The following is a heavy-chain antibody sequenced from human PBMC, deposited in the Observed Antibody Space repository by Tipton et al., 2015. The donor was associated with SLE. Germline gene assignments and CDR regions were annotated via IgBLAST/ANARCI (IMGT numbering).Heavy chain of an antibody. CDR1: TGSFSGYY. Sequence: TLSLTCTVYTGSFSGYYWSWIRQPPGKGLEWIGEINHSGSTNYNPSLKSRVTISRDTSTNQFFLKMSSVTAADTAVYYCAKDWGTGDVYYFQHWGQGTLVTVSS. V-gene: IGHV4-34*01. CDR3: AKDWGTGDVYYFQH. D-gene: IGHD2-8*02. CDR2: INHSGST. J-gene: IGHJ1*01.